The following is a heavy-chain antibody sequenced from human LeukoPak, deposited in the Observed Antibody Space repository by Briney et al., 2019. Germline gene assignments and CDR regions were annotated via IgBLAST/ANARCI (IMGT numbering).Heavy chain of an antibody. J-gene: IGHJ3*01. CDR2: VYKSGQI. CDR1: GDSTTSYY. Sequence: SETLSLTCYVSGDSTTSYYYIWIRQSPGKGLEWLGYVYKSGQIDYNASLRSRVTVSLDRSKTQFSLRLRSVTAADTATYYCASGKYYYDDSASVNRASRTAFDVWAQGTMVFVSS. CDR3: ASGKYYYDDSASVNRASRTAFDV. V-gene: IGHV4-59*01. D-gene: IGHD3-22*01.